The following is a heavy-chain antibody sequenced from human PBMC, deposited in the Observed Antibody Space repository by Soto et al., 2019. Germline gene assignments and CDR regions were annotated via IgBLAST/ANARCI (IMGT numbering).Heavy chain of an antibody. Sequence: GGSLRLSCAASGFPFSTYAMSWVRQAPGKGLEWVSTIGSPSTTSYADSVKGRFTISRDNAKNTLFLQMNSLRAEDTAVYYCARGPSGGYSSSPLSYWGQGTLVTVSS. D-gene: IGHD6-13*01. J-gene: IGHJ4*02. V-gene: IGHV3-23*01. CDR2: IGSPSTT. CDR1: GFPFSTYA. CDR3: ARGPSGGYSSSPLSY.